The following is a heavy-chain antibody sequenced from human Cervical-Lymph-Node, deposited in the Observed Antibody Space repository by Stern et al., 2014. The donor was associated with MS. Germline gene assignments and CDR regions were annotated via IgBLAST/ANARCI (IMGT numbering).Heavy chain of an antibody. Sequence: VQLVESGTEVKKPGASVKVSCKTSGYTFTSHGISWVRQVPGQGLEWMGWITTHNVNTDYAQKVQDRVTLTTDTSTNIAYMELRSLRSDDTAVYYCARSSSWYFDYWGQGTLVAVSS. J-gene: IGHJ4*02. V-gene: IGHV1-18*01. D-gene: IGHD6-13*01. CDR1: GYTFTSHG. CDR3: ARSSSWYFDY. CDR2: ITTHNVNT.